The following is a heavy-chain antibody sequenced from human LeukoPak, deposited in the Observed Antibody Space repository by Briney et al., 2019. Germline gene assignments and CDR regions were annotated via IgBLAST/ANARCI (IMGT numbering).Heavy chain of an antibody. CDR1: DYTFIGYY. V-gene: IGHV1-2*02. Sequence: ASVKVSCKASDYTFIGYYTHWVRQAPGQGPEWMGWINPNSGVTGYVQKFQGRVTMTRDTSISTAYMELSRLRSDDTAVYYCARDYGDYVFWFDPWGQGTLVTVSS. CDR3: ARDYGDYVFWFDP. J-gene: IGHJ5*02. D-gene: IGHD4-17*01. CDR2: INPNSGVT.